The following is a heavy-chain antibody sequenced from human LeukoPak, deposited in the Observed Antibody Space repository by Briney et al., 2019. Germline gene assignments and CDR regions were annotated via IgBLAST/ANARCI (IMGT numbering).Heavy chain of an antibody. CDR1: SDSISSYC. CDR3: ATSYDGKPAPYAL. D-gene: IGHD4-23*01. J-gene: IGHJ4*01. CDR2: MCPSGRT. Sequence: PSETLSLTCTVSSDSISSYCSSWVRQAPGKGLEGVGFMCPSGRTDYNPSLKSRGTMSVETSKNPLSMELRFLTAADTAVYYCATSYDGKPAPYALWGHGTLVTASS. V-gene: IGHV4-4*08.